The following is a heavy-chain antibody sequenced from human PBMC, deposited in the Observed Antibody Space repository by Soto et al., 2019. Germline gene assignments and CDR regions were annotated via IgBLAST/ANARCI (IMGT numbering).Heavy chain of an antibody. CDR3: ARVKCCRGGSCYSYFDY. CDR2: ISYDGSNK. J-gene: IGHJ4*02. Sequence: QVQLVESGGGVVQPGRSLRLSCEASGFTFSTYAMHWVRQAPGKGLEWVAVISYDGSNKYYADSVKGRFTISRDNSKNPLYLQMNSLRADDTAVYYCARVKCCRGGSCYSYFDYWGQGALVTVSS. CDR1: GFTFSTYA. V-gene: IGHV3-30-3*01. D-gene: IGHD2-15*01.